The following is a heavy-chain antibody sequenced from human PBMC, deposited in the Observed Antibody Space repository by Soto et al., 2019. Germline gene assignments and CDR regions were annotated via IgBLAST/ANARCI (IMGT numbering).Heavy chain of an antibody. J-gene: IGHJ6*02. D-gene: IGHD2-2*02. CDR3: ARDLGDCSSTRGYKFDYYCYGMDV. Sequence: QVQLVQSGAEVKKPGSSVKVSCKASGGTFSSYAISWVRQAPGQGLEWMGGIIPIFGTANYAQKFQGRVTITADKSTSTAYMELSSLRSEDTAVYYCARDLGDCSSTRGYKFDYYCYGMDVWGQGTTVTVSS. CDR2: IIPIFGTA. V-gene: IGHV1-69*06. CDR1: GGTFSSYA.